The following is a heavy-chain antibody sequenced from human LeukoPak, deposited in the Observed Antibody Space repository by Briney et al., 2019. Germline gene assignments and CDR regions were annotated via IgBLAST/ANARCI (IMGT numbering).Heavy chain of an antibody. CDR3: ARVVIGGYDGYYFDY. V-gene: IGHV4-30-4*01. Sequence: SETLSLTCTVSGGSISSGDYYWSWIRQPPGKGLEWIGYIYYSGSTYYNPSLKSRVTISVDTSKNQFSLKLSSVTAADTAVYYCARVVIGGYDGYYFDYWGQGTLVTVSS. CDR2: IYYSGST. CDR1: GGSISSGDYY. D-gene: IGHD5-12*01. J-gene: IGHJ4*02.